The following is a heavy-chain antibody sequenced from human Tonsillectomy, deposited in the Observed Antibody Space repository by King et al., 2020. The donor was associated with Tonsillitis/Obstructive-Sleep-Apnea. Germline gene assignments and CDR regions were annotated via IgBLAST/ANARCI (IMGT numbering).Heavy chain of an antibody. Sequence: VQLVESGAEEKKPGASVKVSCTASGYTFPGYYMHWVRQAPGQGLEWMGWINPISGGTNYAQKFQGRVTMTRDTSISTAYMELSRLRSDDTAVYYCARGDDFWSDHWGQGTLVTVSS. J-gene: IGHJ4*02. CDR3: ARGDDFWSDH. CDR1: GYTFPGYY. V-gene: IGHV1-2*02. CDR2: INPISGGT. D-gene: IGHD3/OR15-3a*01.